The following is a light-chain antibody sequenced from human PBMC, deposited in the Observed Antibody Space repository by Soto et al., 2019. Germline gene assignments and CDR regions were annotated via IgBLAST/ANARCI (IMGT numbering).Light chain of an antibody. CDR3: LQDYNYLP. CDR1: QGIGTD. V-gene: IGKV1-6*01. J-gene: IGKJ4*01. CDR2: ASS. Sequence: AIQMTQSPSSLSASVGDRVTITCRASQGIGTDLGWYQQKPGKAPKLLIYASSSLQSGVPSRFRGSGSGTDFTLTISSLQPEDFATYCCLQDYNYLPCGGGTKVEIK.